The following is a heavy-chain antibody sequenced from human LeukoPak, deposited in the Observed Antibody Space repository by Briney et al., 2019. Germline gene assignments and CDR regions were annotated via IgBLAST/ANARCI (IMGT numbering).Heavy chain of an antibody. V-gene: IGHV4-34*01. J-gene: IGHJ5*02. CDR3: ASVGGFQSIAAAGLDP. CDR2: INHSGST. Sequence: SETLSLTCAVPGGAFRADYWSWIRQPPGKGLEWIGEINHSGSTNYNPSLKSRVTISVDTSKNQFSPKLNSVNAADTALYYCASVGGFQSIAAAGLDPWGQGTLVTVSS. D-gene: IGHD6-13*01. CDR1: GGAFRADY.